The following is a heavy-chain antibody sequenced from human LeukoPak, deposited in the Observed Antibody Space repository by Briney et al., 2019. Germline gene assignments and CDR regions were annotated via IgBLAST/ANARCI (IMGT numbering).Heavy chain of an antibody. CDR2: LDVEDDEP. D-gene: IGHD5-12*01. CDR1: GYRLSELS. V-gene: IGHV1-24*01. J-gene: IGHJ4*02. CDR3: ARQIVATAE. Sequence: ASVKVSCKVSGYRLSELSMHWVRQAPGKGLEWMGGLDVEDDEPIYAQKFQGRVTMTRNTSISTAYMELNSLRSEDTAVYYCARQIVATAEWGQGTLVTVSS.